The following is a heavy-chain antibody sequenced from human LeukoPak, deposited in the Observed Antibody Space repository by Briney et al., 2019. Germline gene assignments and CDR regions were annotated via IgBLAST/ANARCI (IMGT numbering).Heavy chain of an antibody. CDR3: ARTGKDGYIPDY. CDR1: GYTFTDYY. CDR2: INPNSGGT. J-gene: IGHJ4*02. D-gene: IGHD5-24*01. Sequence: GASVKVSCKASGYTFTDYYIHWMRQAPGQGLEWMGWINPNSGGTNYAQKFQGRVTMTRDTSISTAYMELSRLRSDDTAVYYCARTGKDGYIPDYWGQGTLVTVSS. V-gene: IGHV1-2*02.